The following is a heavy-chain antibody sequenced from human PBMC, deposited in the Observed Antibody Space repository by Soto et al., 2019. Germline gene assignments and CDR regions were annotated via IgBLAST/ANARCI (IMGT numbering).Heavy chain of an antibody. CDR1: GGSISSDDYY. V-gene: IGHV4-30-4*01. J-gene: IGHJ1*01. Sequence: SETLSLTCTVSGGSISSDDYYWSWIRQAPGRGLEWIGYIHSSGSIYYNPSLKSRATMSIDTARNQFSLKVSSVTVADTAVYYCARDLDGLHDDNSGPYQRPGWGKGTRLT. D-gene: IGHD3-22*01. CDR3: ARDLDGLHDDNSGPYQRPG. CDR2: IHSSGSI.